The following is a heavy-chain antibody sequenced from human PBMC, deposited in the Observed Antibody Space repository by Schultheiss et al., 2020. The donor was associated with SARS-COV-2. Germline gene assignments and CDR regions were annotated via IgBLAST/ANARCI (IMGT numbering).Heavy chain of an antibody. CDR3: ARVGWLQFADY. D-gene: IGHD5-24*01. V-gene: IGHV3-11*06. Sequence: GGSLRLSCAASGFTFSDYYMSWIRQAPGKGLEWVSSISSSSSYIYYADSVKGRFTISRDNAKNSLYLQMNSLRAKDTAVYYCARVGWLQFADYWGQGTLVTVSS. J-gene: IGHJ4*02. CDR2: ISSSSSYI. CDR1: GFTFSDYY.